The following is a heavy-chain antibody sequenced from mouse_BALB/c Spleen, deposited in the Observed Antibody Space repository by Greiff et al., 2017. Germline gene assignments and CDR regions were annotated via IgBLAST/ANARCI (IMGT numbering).Heavy chain of an antibody. D-gene: IGHD2-4*01. V-gene: IGHV1-54*01. CDR1: GYAFTNYL. J-gene: IGHJ3*01. Sequence: VQLQQSGAELVRPGTSVKVSCKASGYAFTNYLIEWVKQRPGQGLEWIGVINPGSGGTNYNEKFKGKATLTADKSSSTAYMQLSSLTSDDSAVYFCARNSATMITRAWFAYWGQGTLVTVSA. CDR3: ARNSATMITRAWFAY. CDR2: INPGSGGT.